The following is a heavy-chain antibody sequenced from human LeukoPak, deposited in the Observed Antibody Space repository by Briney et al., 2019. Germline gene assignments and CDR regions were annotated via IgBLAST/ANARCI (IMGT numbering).Heavy chain of an antibody. J-gene: IGHJ3*02. CDR3: ARTYYYDSSGVAFDI. D-gene: IGHD3-22*01. CDR2: IYPGDSEI. Sequence: PGESLKISCKGSGYSFTSYWIGWVRQMPGKGLEWMGIIYPGDSEIRYSPSFQGQVTISADKSISTAYLQWSSLKASDTAMYYCARTYYYDSSGVAFDIWGQGTMVTVSS. CDR1: GYSFTSYW. V-gene: IGHV5-51*01.